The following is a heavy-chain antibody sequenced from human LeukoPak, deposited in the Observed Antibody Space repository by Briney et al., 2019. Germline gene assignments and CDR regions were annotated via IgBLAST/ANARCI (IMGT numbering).Heavy chain of an antibody. CDR3: ARTMVRGVRAPIDY. CDR1: GGSISSSSYY. CDR2: IYYSGNT. J-gene: IGHJ4*02. Sequence: SSETLSLTCTVSGGSISSSSYYWGWIRQPPGKGLEWLGSIYYSGNTYYTPSLQSRVTISVDTSKNQFSLKLSSVTAADTAVYCCARTMVRGVRAPIDYWGQGTLVTVSS. D-gene: IGHD3-10*01. V-gene: IGHV4-39*07.